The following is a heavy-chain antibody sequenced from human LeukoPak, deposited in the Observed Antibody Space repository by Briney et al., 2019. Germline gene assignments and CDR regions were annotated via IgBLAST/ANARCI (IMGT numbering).Heavy chain of an antibody. CDR1: GGSFSGYY. J-gene: IGHJ6*03. CDR2: INHSGST. Sequence: PSETLSLTCAVYGGSFSGYYWSWIRQPPGKGPEWIGEINHSGSTNYNPSLKSRVTISVDTSKNQFSLKLSSVTAADTAVYYCARGNVVVPAAIGFYYYMDVWGKGTTVTVSS. V-gene: IGHV4-34*01. D-gene: IGHD2-2*02. CDR3: ARGNVVVPAAIGFYYYMDV.